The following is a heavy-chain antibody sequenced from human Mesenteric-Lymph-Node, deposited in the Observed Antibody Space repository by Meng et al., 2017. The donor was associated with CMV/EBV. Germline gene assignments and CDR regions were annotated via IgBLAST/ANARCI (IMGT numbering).Heavy chain of an antibody. CDR1: GGSSSSSNW. D-gene: IGHD5-12*01. V-gene: IGHV4-4*02. Sequence: VSGGSSSSSNWWRWVRQLPGKGLEWIGEIDHSGSTNYNPSLKSRVTISVDKSKNQFSLKLSSVTAAETAVYYCARYSGYDEYYVDYWGQGTLVTVSS. J-gene: IGHJ4*02. CDR2: IDHSGST. CDR3: ARYSGYDEYYVDY.